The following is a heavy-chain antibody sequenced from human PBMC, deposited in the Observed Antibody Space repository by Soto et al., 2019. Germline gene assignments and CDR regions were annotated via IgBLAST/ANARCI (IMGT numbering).Heavy chain of an antibody. J-gene: IGHJ4*02. Sequence: ASVKVSCKASGYTFTSYDINWVRQATGQGLEWMGWMNPNSGNTGYAQKFQGRVTMTRNTSISTAYMELSSLRSEDTAVYYCARVLGYCSGGSCRTNDPFDYWGQGTLVTVSS. D-gene: IGHD2-15*01. CDR1: GYTFTSYD. CDR2: MNPNSGNT. CDR3: ARVLGYCSGGSCRTNDPFDY. V-gene: IGHV1-8*01.